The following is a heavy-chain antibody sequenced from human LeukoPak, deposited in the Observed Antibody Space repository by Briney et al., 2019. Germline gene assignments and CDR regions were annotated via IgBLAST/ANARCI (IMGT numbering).Heavy chain of an antibody. J-gene: IGHJ4*02. V-gene: IGHV1-46*01. CDR3: ARDQRAGDSSGYYVY. CDR2: INPSGGST. CDR1: GYTFTSYY. D-gene: IGHD3-22*01. Sequence: ASVKVSCKASGYTFTSYYMHWVRQAPGQGLEWMGIINPSGGSTSYAQKFQGRVTMTRDTSISTAYMELSRLRSDDTAVYYCARDQRAGDSSGYYVYWGQGTLVTVSS.